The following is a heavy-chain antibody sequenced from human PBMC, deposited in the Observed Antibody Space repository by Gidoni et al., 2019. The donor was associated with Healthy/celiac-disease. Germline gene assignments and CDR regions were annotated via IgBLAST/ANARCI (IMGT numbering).Heavy chain of an antibody. CDR2: ISGSGGST. CDR1: GFTFSSSA. CDR3: AKDYRGAVAGLLDAFDI. J-gene: IGHJ3*02. V-gene: IGHV3-23*01. Sequence: EVQLLESGGGLVQPGGSVRRSCAAVGFTFSSSAMSWVRQAPGKGLGWVSAISGSGGSTYYADSVKGRFTISRDNSKNTLYLQMNSRRAEDTAVYYCAKDYRGAVAGLLDAFDIWGQGTMVTVSS. D-gene: IGHD6-19*01.